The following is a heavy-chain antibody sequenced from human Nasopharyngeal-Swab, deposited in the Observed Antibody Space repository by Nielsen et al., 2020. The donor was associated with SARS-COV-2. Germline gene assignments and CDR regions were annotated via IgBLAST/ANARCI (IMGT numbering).Heavy chain of an antibody. V-gene: IGHV3-30*03. Sequence: LKISCAASGFTFSSYGMHWVRQAPGKGLEWVAVISYDGSNKYYADSVKGRFTISRDNSKNTLYLQMNSLRAEDTAVYYCATREFGGAMGYWGQGTLVTVSS. CDR2: ISYDGSNK. D-gene: IGHD3-16*01. CDR3: ATREFGGAMGY. CDR1: GFTFSSYG. J-gene: IGHJ4*02.